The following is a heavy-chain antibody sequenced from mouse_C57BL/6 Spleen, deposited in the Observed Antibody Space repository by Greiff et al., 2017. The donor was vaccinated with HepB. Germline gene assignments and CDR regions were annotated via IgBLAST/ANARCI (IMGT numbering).Heavy chain of an antibody. V-gene: IGHV3-1*01. J-gene: IGHJ3*01. CDR2: ISYSGST. CDR3: ARDYGSTHMIFAY. D-gene: IGHD1-1*01. CDR1: GYSITSGYD. Sequence: EVQLVESGPGMVKPSQSLSLTCTVTGYSITSGYDWHWTRHFPGNKLEWMGYISYSGSTNYNPSLKSRISITHDTSKNHFFLKLNSVTTEDTATYYCARDYGSTHMIFAYWGQGTLVTVSA.